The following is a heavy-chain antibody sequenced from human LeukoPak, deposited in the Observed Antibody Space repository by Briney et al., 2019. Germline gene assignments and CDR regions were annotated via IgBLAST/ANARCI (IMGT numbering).Heavy chain of an antibody. V-gene: IGHV1-69*05. D-gene: IGHD3-22*01. CDR2: IIPIFGTA. Sequence: AASVKVSCKASGGTFSSYAISWVRQAPGQGLEWMGRIIPIFGTANYAQKFQGRVTITTDESTSTAYMELSSLRSEDTAVYYCARGPSTDSSGYYHFDYWGQGILVTVSS. CDR1: GGTFSSYA. J-gene: IGHJ4*02. CDR3: ARGPSTDSSGYYHFDY.